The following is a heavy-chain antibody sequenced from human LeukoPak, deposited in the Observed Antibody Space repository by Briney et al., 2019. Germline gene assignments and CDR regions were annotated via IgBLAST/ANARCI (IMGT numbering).Heavy chain of an antibody. CDR2: INHSGST. J-gene: IGHJ4*02. D-gene: IGHD6-13*01. CDR3: ARHDRSRYSSSWSLPF. V-gene: IGHV4-34*01. Sequence: SETLSLTCAVYGGSFSGYYWSWIRQPPGKGLEWIGEINHSGSTNYNPSLKSRVTISVDTSKNQFSLKLSSVTAADTAVYYCARHDRSRYSSSWSLPFWGQGTLVTVSS. CDR1: GGSFSGYY.